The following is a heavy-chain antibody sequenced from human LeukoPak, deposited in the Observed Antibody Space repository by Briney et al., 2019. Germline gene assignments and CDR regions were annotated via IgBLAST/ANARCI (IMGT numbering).Heavy chain of an antibody. J-gene: IGHJ4*02. V-gene: IGHV3-23*01. CDR3: SKETSYSSGWYFDY. D-gene: IGHD6-19*01. CDR1: GSPFGSYA. CDR2: VSGSGGDT. Sequence: GGSLRLSWAAPGSPFGSYAMSWFRQPPGKGLSWASVVSGSGGDTYYADSVKGRFTISRDNSKNTLYLQMNSLRAEDTAVYYCSKETSYSSGWYFDYWGQGTLVTVSS.